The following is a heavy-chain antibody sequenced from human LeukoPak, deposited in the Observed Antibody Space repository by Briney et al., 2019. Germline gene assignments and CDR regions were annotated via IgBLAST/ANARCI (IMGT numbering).Heavy chain of an antibody. J-gene: IGHJ4*02. D-gene: IGHD5-18*01. CDR2: IKQDGSEK. V-gene: IGHV3-7*01. Sequence: PGGSLRLSCAASGFTFSSYWMSWVRQAPGKGLEWVANIKQDGSEKYYVDSVKGRFTISRDNAKNSLYLQMNSLRAEDTAVYYCARDEGGRGYSYGYDYWGQGTLVTVSS. CDR3: ARDEGGRGYSYGYDY. CDR1: GFTFSSYW.